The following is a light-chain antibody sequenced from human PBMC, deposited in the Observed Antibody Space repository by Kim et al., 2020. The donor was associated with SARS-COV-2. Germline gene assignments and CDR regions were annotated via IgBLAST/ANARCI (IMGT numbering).Light chain of an antibody. J-gene: IGLJ3*02. CDR3: QAWGTRTGGV. Sequence: SPVQSASLTVCVDSLGGKFVGLYQQKAGQSPVLVIDQEPKGPSGIPDRFTGSNTGTAANLTICGTQAIDEADYYCQAWGTRTGGVFGAGTQLTVL. CDR2: QEP. V-gene: IGLV3-1*01. CDR1: SLGGKF.